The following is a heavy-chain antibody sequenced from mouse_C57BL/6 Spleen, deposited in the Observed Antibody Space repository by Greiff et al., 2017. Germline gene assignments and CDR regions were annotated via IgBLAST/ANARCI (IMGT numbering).Heavy chain of an antibody. D-gene: IGHD2-4*01. CDR2: ISYDGSN. J-gene: IGHJ2*01. CDR1: GYSITSGYY. CDR3: ARDDYDVPDY. V-gene: IGHV3-6*01. Sequence: EVKLMESGPGLVKPSQSLSLTCSVTGYSITSGYYWNWIRQFPGNKLEWMGYISYDGSNNYNPSLKNRISITRDTSKNQFFLKLNSVTTEDTATYYCARDDYDVPDYWGQGTTLTVSS.